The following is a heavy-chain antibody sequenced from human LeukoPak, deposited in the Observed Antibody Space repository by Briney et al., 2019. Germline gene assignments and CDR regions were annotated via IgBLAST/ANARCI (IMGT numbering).Heavy chain of an antibody. CDR2: LYYSGNT. CDR3: ARGSSPFDY. CDR1: GGSISSYY. V-gene: IGHV4-59*08. Sequence: PSETLSLTCTVSGGSISSYYWSWIRQPPGKGLEWIGSLYYSGNTNYNPPLKSRVTISLDTSKNQFSLKLSSVTAADTAVYYCARGSSPFDYWGQGTLVTVSS. J-gene: IGHJ4*02.